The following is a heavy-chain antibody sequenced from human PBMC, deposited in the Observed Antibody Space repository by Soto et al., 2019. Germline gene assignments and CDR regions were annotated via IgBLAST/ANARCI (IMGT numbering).Heavy chain of an antibody. J-gene: IGHJ6*02. V-gene: IGHV3-30-3*01. Sequence: QVQLEESGGGVVQPGRSLRLSCAASGFTFSSYAMHWVRQAPGKGLEWVAVISYDGRNKYYADSVKGRFTISRDNSKNTLYVQMNSLRAEDTAVYHCARDRSSGWPYGMVVWGQGTTVTVSS. D-gene: IGHD6-19*01. CDR2: ISYDGRNK. CDR1: GFTFSSYA. CDR3: ARDRSSGWPYGMVV.